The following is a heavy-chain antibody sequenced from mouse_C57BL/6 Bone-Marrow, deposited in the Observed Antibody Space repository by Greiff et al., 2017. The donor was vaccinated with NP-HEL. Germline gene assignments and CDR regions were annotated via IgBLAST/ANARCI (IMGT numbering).Heavy chain of an antibody. J-gene: IGHJ2*01. CDR3: ARAYYYGSSYPSDY. Sequence: VQLQQSGAELVMPGASVKLSCKASGYTFTSYWMHWVKQRPGQGLEWIGEIDPSDSYTNYNQKFKGKSTLTVDKSSSTAYMQLSSLTSEDSAVYYCARAYYYGSSYPSDYWGQGTTLTVSS. V-gene: IGHV1-69*01. CDR1: GYTFTSYW. D-gene: IGHD1-1*01. CDR2: IDPSDSYT.